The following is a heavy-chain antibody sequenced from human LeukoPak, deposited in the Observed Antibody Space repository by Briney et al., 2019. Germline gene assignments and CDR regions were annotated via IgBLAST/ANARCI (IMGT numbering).Heavy chain of an antibody. Sequence: GGSLRLSCAASGFTFSSYSMNWVRQAPGKGLEWISYISSSSSAIYYADSVKGRSTISRDNAKNSLYLQMNSLRDVDTAVYYCVRDHYYSFDYWGQGTLVTVSS. D-gene: IGHD2/OR15-2a*01. V-gene: IGHV3-48*02. J-gene: IGHJ4*02. CDR1: GFTFSSYS. CDR3: VRDHYYSFDY. CDR2: ISSSSSAI.